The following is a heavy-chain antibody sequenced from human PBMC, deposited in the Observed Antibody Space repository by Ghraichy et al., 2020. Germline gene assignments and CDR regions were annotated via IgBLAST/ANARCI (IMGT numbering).Heavy chain of an antibody. D-gene: IGHD3-9*01. CDR1: GGSISSGDYY. CDR3: AAAPALTGYYGNLDY. J-gene: IGHJ4*02. V-gene: IGHV4-31*11. CDR2: ISYSGRT. Sequence: SLNISCAVSGGSISSGDYYWSWIRQDPAKGLEWIGFISYSGRTSYNPSLKSRITISLDTSKNQFSLKLTSVTAADTAVYYCAAAPALTGYYGNLDYWGQGTLVTVSS.